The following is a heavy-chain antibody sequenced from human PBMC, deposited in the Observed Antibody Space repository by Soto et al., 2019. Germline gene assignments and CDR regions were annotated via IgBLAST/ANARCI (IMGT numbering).Heavy chain of an antibody. V-gene: IGHV3-53*01. CDR1: GFSVSSSY. CDR2: IYSGGST. Sequence: PGGSLRLSCAASGFSVSSSYMSWVRQAPGKGLEWVSVIYSGGSTYYADSVKGRFTISRDNSKNTLYLQMNRLRAEDTAVYYCAILDLTGHYFNYWGQGTRVTVSS. D-gene: IGHD7-27*01. CDR3: AILDLTGHYFNY. J-gene: IGHJ4*02.